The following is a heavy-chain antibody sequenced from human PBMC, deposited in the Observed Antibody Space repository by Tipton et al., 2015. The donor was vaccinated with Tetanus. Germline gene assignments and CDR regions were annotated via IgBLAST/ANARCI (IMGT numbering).Heavy chain of an antibody. CDR3: AREADCSGGSCFSGVFAN. D-gene: IGHD2-15*01. V-gene: IGHV3-33*01. CDR2: SWYDGTDT. CDR1: GFIFSSYG. Sequence: SLRLSCAASGFIFSSYGIHWVRQAPGKGLEWVAVSWYDGTDTYYADSVKGRFTISRDNSKNALYLQMNSLRAEDTAVYYCAREADCSGGSCFSGVFANWGQGTQVTVSS. J-gene: IGHJ4*02.